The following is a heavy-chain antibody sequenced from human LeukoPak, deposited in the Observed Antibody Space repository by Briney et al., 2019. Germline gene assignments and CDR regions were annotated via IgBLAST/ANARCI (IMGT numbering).Heavy chain of an antibody. CDR1: GYTFTNYA. CDR2: IHPSTGNP. Sequence: ASVKVSCKASGYTFTNYAMNWVRQAPGQGLEWMGWIHPSTGNPTYAQGFTGRFVFSLDTSVSTAYLQISSLKAEDTAVYYCARDSSSGWCVDDAFDIWGQGTMVTVSS. V-gene: IGHV7-4-1*02. CDR3: ARDSSSGWCVDDAFDI. D-gene: IGHD6-19*01. J-gene: IGHJ3*02.